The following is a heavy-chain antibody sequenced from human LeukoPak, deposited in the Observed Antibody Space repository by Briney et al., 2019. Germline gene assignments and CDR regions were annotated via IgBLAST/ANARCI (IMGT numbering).Heavy chain of an antibody. CDR2: INHSGST. V-gene: IGHV4-34*01. D-gene: IGHD3-22*01. CDR3: ARSGFRPQYYYYYMDV. J-gene: IGHJ6*03. CDR1: GGSFSGYY. Sequence: SETLSLTCAVYGGSFSGYYWSWIRQPPGKGLEWIGEINHSGSTNYNPPLKSRVTISVDTSKNQFSLKLSSVTAADTAVYYCARSGFRPQYYYYYMDVWGKGTTVTVSS.